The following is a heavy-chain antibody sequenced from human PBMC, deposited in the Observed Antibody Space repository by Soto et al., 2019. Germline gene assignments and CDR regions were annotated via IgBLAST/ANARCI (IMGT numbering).Heavy chain of an antibody. V-gene: IGHV3-7*01. CDR2: IKQDGSEK. CDR3: ERERKVTTGYYGMDV. CDR1: GFTFSSYW. J-gene: IGHJ6*02. D-gene: IGHD4-4*01. Sequence: GGSLRLSCAASGFTFSSYWMSWVRQAPGKGLEWVANIKQDGSEKYYVDSVKGRFTISRDNAKNSLYLQMNSLRAEDTAVYYCERERKVTTGYYGMDVWGQGTTFTVSS.